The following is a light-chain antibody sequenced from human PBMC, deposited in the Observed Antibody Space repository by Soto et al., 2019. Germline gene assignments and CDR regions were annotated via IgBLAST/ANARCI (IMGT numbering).Light chain of an antibody. CDR1: QKINNF. V-gene: IGKV1-39*01. CDR2: LAS. J-gene: IGKJ4*01. Sequence: DIQMTQSPSSLSASVGDSVTITCRASQKINNFLNWYQQKPGKAPKLLIFLASTLESGVPSRFGGSGSGTDFTLSISSLQPEDSAIYYCQQSLRNPRTFGGGTKVEIQ. CDR3: QQSLRNPRT.